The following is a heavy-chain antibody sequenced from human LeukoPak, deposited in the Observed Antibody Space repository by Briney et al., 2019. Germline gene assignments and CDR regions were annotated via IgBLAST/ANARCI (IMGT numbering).Heavy chain of an antibody. CDR3: ARVLWFGESRFDP. J-gene: IGHJ5*02. Sequence: SETLSLTCTVSGGSISSSSYYWGWIRQPPGKGLEWIGSIYYSGSTYYNPSLKSRVTISVGTSKNQFSLKLSSVTAADTAVYYCARVLWFGESRFDPWGQGTLVTVSS. CDR2: IYYSGST. D-gene: IGHD3-10*01. CDR1: GGSISSSSYY. V-gene: IGHV4-39*07.